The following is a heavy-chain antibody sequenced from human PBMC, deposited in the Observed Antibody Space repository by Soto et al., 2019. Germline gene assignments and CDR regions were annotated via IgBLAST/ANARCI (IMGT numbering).Heavy chain of an antibody. J-gene: IGHJ4*02. D-gene: IGHD2-2*02. CDR2: IYPGDSDT. Sequence: GESLKISCKGSGYSFTSYWIAWVRQMPGKGLEWMGIIYPGDSDTRYSPSFQGQVTISAAKSINTAYLQWSSLKASDTAMYYCARSRIPSWYNYWGQGTLVTVSS. CDR3: ARSRIPSWYNY. V-gene: IGHV5-51*01. CDR1: GYSFTSYW.